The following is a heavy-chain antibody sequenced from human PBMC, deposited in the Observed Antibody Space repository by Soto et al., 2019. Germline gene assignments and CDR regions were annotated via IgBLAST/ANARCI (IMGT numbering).Heavy chain of an antibody. CDR1: GGSISSVGYY. V-gene: IGHV4-31*03. Sequence: SQTLSLTCTVSGGSISSVGYYSSWIRQHPGKGLEWIGYIYYSGSTYYNPSLKSRVTISVDTSKNQFSLKLSSVTAADTAVYYCARGGLHLGELSRDNYYFDYWGQGTLVTVSS. D-gene: IGHD3-16*02. CDR2: IYYSGST. CDR3: ARGGLHLGELSRDNYYFDY. J-gene: IGHJ4*02.